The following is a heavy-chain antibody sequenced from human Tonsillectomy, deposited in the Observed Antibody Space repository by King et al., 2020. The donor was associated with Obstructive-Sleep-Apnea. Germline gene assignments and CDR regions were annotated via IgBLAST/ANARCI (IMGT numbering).Heavy chain of an antibody. CDR3: TNSPPDSRYPCWFDP. V-gene: IGHV3-23*04. J-gene: IGHJ5*02. CDR2: ITGRGGST. D-gene: IGHD1-14*01. Sequence: DVQLVESGGGLVQPGGSLRLSCAASGFTFSSYAMNWVRQAPGKGLEWVSSITGRGGSTYYADSVQGRFTISRDNSNNILFLQMNSLRAEDTALYYCTNSPPDSRYPCWFDPWGQGTLVTVSS. CDR1: GFTFSSYA.